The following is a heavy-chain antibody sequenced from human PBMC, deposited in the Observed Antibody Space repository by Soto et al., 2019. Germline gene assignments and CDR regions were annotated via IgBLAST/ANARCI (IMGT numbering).Heavy chain of an antibody. J-gene: IGHJ4*02. CDR2: IYWNDDQ. CDR3: THRSPAYGHDF. D-gene: IGHD3-10*01. CDR1: DFSLTTRGVG. Sequence: SGPTLVNLTHTLPLTCNFSDFSLTTRGVGVGCIRQPPGKALEWVALIYWNDDQRYNPSLKSRLTVTKDTSKNHVVLTMPNVDPLDTATYYCTHRSPAYGHDFWGPGTLVTVSS. V-gene: IGHV2-5*01.